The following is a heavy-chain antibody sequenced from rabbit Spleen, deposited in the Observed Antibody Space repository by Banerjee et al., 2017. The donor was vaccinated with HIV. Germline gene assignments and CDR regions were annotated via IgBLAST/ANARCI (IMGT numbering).Heavy chain of an antibody. V-gene: IGHV1S40*01. Sequence: QSLEESGGDLVKPGASLTLTCTASGFTISSSYYMCWVRQAPGKELECIACIYADSSGSTYYASWAKGRFTISKTSSTTLTLQMTSLTVADTATYFCVRGVNSGSSFSSYGMDLWGQGTLVTVS. CDR2: IYADSSGST. CDR1: GFTISSSYY. D-gene: IGHD8-1*01. J-gene: IGHJ6*01. CDR3: VRGVNSGSSFSSYGMDL.